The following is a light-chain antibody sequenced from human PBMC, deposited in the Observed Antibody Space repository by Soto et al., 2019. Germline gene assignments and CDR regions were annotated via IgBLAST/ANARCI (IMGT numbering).Light chain of an antibody. V-gene: IGKV3-20*01. CDR1: QTVSSN. CDR2: GAS. J-gene: IGKJ4*01. Sequence: ELLMTQSPGTLSLSPGERATLSCRASQTVSSNLAWYQQKPGQAPRLLTYGASTRATGTPDRFGGSGSGTDFTLTIRRLEPEDFAVYYCQQYGSSGEVTFGGGTKVDI. CDR3: QQYGSSGEVT.